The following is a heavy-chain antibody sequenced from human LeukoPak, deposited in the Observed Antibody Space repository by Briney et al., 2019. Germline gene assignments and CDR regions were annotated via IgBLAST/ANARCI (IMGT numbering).Heavy chain of an antibody. D-gene: IGHD4-17*01. J-gene: IGHJ1*01. Sequence: PSETLSLTCSVSGYSISNDYYWGWIRQSPETGLEWLGSISHSGSTYYNPSLRSRVTISRDMPKNQFSLELNSVTAADTAVYYCAGISTGSCFRHWGQGTLVTGSS. CDR1: GYSISNDYY. CDR2: ISHSGST. V-gene: IGHV4-38-2*02. CDR3: AGISTGSCFRH.